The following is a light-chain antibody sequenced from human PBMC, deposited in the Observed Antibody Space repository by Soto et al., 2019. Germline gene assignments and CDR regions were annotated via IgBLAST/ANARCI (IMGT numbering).Light chain of an antibody. CDR2: GAS. CDR3: QQYGRSPWT. J-gene: IGKJ1*01. CDR1: QSVSSSY. Sequence: EIVLTQSPGTLSLSPGERATLSCRASQSVSSSYLAWYQQKGGQAPRLLIYGASSRDTGIPDRFSGSGSGTDFTLPISRLEPEDFAVYYCQQYGRSPWTFGQGTKVEIK. V-gene: IGKV3-20*01.